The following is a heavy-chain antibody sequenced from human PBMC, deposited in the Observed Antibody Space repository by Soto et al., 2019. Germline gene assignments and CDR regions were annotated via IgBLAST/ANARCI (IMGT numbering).Heavy chain of an antibody. V-gene: IGHV4-38-2*01. D-gene: IGHD3-22*01. CDR1: DFSISSGHY. Sequence: SETLSLTCAVSDFSISSGHYWGWIRQPPGKGLEWIGGIYHSGTTYNNPSLKSRVTMSVDKSKNQFSLKLSSVTAADTAAYYCARGRNDCSSTSCYHFDYWGQGTLVTVSS. CDR3: ARGRNDCSSTSCYHFDY. J-gene: IGHJ4*02. CDR2: IYHSGTT.